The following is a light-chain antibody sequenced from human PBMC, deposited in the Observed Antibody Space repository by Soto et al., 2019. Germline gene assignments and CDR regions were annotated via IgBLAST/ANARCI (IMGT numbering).Light chain of an antibody. Sequence: QSVLTQPASVSGSPGQSITISCSGTSSDIGDYNYVSWYQHHPAKAPKLMIYEVSNRPSGVSNRSSGSKSGNTASLTISGLQAGDEADYYCSSYTSSSTYVFGTGTKLTVL. CDR2: EVS. V-gene: IGLV2-14*01. J-gene: IGLJ1*01. CDR3: SSYTSSSTYV. CDR1: SSDIGDYNY.